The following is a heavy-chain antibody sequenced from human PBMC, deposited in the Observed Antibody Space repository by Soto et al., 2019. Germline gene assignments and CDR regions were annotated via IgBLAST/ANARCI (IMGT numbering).Heavy chain of an antibody. CDR1: GFTFSSYG. Sequence: GGSLRLSCAASGFTFSSYGMHWVRQAPGKGLEWVAVISYDGSNKYYADSVKGRFTTSRDNSKNTLYLQMNSLRAEDTAVYYCAKAESGYCSGGSCLLPDYWGQGTLVTVSS. D-gene: IGHD2-15*01. CDR2: ISYDGSNK. V-gene: IGHV3-30*18. CDR3: AKAESGYCSGGSCLLPDY. J-gene: IGHJ4*02.